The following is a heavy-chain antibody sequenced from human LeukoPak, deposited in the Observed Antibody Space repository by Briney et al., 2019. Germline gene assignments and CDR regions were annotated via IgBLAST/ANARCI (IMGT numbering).Heavy chain of an antibody. D-gene: IGHD6-6*01. V-gene: IGHV1-18*01. CDR2: ISAYNGNT. Sequence: GASVEVSCKASGYTFTSYGVSWVRQAPGQGLEWMGWISAYNGNTKYAQKLQGRVTMTTDTSTSTAYMELRSLRSDDTAVYYCARDEQLVPSAYWGQGTLVTVSS. J-gene: IGHJ4*02. CDR1: GYTFTSYG. CDR3: ARDEQLVPSAY.